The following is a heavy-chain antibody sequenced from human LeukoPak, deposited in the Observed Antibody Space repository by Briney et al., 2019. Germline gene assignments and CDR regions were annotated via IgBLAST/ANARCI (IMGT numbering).Heavy chain of an antibody. Sequence: PGGSLRLSCAPSGFTFISYAMSWVRQAPGKGLEWVSGISGSGGSTYYADSVKGRFTISIDNSKNTLYLQMNSLRAEDTAVYYCAKDRSGYSSSPNWFDPWGQGTLVTVSS. J-gene: IGHJ5*02. CDR2: ISGSGGST. CDR1: GFTFISYA. V-gene: IGHV3-23*01. CDR3: AKDRSGYSSSPNWFDP. D-gene: IGHD6-19*01.